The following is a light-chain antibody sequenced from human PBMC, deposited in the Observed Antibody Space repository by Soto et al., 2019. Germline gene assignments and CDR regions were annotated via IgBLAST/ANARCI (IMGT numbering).Light chain of an antibody. CDR2: QAF. CDR3: QEYSNLCP. J-gene: IGKJ1*01. Sequence: DIQMTQSPSTLSASVGDSVTITCRASQSIRSWLAWYQQKPGKAPRLLIYQAFRLEIGVPSRFRGNVFGTEFTLTLASLQPADYATYYCQEYSNLCPFCQGTKVE. CDR1: QSIRSW. V-gene: IGKV1-5*03.